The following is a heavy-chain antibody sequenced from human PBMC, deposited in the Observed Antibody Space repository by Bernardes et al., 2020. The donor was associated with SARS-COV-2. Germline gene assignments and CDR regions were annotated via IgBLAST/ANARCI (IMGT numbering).Heavy chain of an antibody. Sequence: SESLSLTCAVSGDSISSTSYYWGWIRQPPGKGLEWLGNIFYDGITYYNPSLKSRVTISVDTSKNQFSLKLSSVTAADTAVYYCTRGVEIFREIVFYYYGLDVWGQGTTITVSS. CDR2: IFYDGIT. CDR1: GDSISSTSYY. J-gene: IGHJ6*02. D-gene: IGHD3-3*01. CDR3: TRGVEIFREIVFYYYGLDV. V-gene: IGHV4-39*01.